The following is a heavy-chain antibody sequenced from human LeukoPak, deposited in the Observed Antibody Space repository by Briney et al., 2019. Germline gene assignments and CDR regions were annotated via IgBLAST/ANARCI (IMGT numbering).Heavy chain of an antibody. D-gene: IGHD3-10*01. CDR2: IKPDGSEK. V-gene: IGHV3-7*01. Sequence: GGSLRLSCAASGFTFSSYWMSWLRQAPGKGLEWVANIKPDGSEKYYVDSAKGRFTISRDNAKNSLFLQMNSLRAEDTAVYYCARDVRYYGSGEFDYWGQGTLVTVSS. CDR3: ARDVRYYGSGEFDY. J-gene: IGHJ4*02. CDR1: GFTFSSYW.